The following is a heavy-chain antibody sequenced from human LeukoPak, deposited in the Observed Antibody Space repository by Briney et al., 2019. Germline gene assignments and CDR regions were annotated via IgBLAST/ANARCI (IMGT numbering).Heavy chain of an antibody. V-gene: IGHV1-69*05. CDR2: IIPIFGTA. D-gene: IGHD3-22*01. Sequence: SVKVSCKASGGTFSSYAISWVRQAPGQGLEWMGGIIPIFGTANYAQKFQGRVTITTDESTSTAYMELSSLRSEDTAVYYCARDRYYYDSSGHTGHWFDPWGQGTLVTVSP. J-gene: IGHJ5*02. CDR1: GGTFSSYA. CDR3: ARDRYYYDSSGHTGHWFDP.